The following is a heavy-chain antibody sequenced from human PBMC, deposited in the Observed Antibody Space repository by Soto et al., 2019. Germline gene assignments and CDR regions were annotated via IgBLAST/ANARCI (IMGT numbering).Heavy chain of an antibody. V-gene: IGHV3-33*08. CDR2: IWADGSRQ. D-gene: IGHD3-9*01. J-gene: IGHJ4*02. Sequence: QVQLVESGGGVIQPGKSLRLSCSASGFAFSTYGMHWVRQAPGKGLEWVAVIWADGSRQFYGDSVKGRFTISRENSKNTLELQMDSLRGDHTAGDHWGGGAGYWGLSDYWGQGTLVTVSS. CDR3: GGGAGYWGLSDY. CDR1: GFAFSTYG.